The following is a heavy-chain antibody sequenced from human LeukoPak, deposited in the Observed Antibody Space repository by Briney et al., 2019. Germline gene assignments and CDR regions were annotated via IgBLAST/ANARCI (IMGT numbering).Heavy chain of an antibody. CDR1: GYSFTTYD. V-gene: IGHV1-18*01. CDR2: ISAYNGNT. CDR3: ARGYYYDSSGYYHFDY. J-gene: IGHJ4*02. Sequence: ASVKVSCKASGYSFTTYDINWVRQAPGQGLEWMGWISAYNGNTNYAQKLQGRVTMTTDTSTSTAYMELSSLRSEDTAVYYCARGYYYDSSGYYHFDYWGQGTLVTVSP. D-gene: IGHD3-22*01.